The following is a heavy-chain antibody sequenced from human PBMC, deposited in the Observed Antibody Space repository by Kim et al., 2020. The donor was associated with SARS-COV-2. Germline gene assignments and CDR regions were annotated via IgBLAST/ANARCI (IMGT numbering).Heavy chain of an antibody. J-gene: IGHJ6*02. CDR3: ARDPIDSSSRYARNYYYYAMYV. D-gene: IGHD6-13*01. Sequence: GGSLRLSCAASGFTFSNYAMSWVRQAPGKGLEWVSSITPSGITTYYTDSAKGRFTISRDNSKNILYLQMNSLRAEDTALYYCARDPIDSSSRYARNYYYYAMYVWGQGTTVTVSS. CDR1: GFTFSNYA. CDR2: ITPSGITT. V-gene: IGHV3-23*01.